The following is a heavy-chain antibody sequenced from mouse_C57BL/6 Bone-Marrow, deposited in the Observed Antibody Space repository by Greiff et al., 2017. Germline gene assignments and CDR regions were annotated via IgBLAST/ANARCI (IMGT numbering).Heavy chain of an antibody. Sequence: EVMLVESGGGLVKPGGSLKLSCAASGFTFSDYGMHWVRQAPEQGLEWVAYISSGSSTIYYADTVKGRFTISRDNAKNTLFLQMTSLRSEDTAMYYCARNYYGSSRDYGGQGTTLTVSS. CDR2: ISSGSSTI. CDR1: GFTFSDYG. D-gene: IGHD1-1*01. V-gene: IGHV5-17*01. J-gene: IGHJ2*01. CDR3: ARNYYGSSRDY.